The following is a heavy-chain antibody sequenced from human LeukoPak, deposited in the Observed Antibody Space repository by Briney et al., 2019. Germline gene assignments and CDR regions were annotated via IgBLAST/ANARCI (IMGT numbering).Heavy chain of an antibody. V-gene: IGHV1-69*04. D-gene: IGHD3-10*01. CDR3: ARGSYEVRGVITTFDY. CDR1: GGTFSSYA. CDR2: IIPILGIA. J-gene: IGHJ4*02. Sequence: GSSVKVSCKASGGTFSSYAISWVRQAPGQGLEWMGRIIPILGIANYAQKFQGRVTITADKSTSTAYMELSSLRSEDTAVYYCARGSYEVRGVITTFDYWGQGTLVTVSS.